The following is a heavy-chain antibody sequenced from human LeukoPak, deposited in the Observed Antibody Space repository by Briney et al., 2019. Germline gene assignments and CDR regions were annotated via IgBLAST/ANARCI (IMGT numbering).Heavy chain of an antibody. Sequence: GGSLRLSCAGSGFNFSNYWMHWVRQAPGKGLVWVSRINSDGSFTTYADSVKGRFTISRDNAKNTLYLQMNSLRAEDTAVYYCARSITIFGVVISYWGQGTLVTVSS. V-gene: IGHV3-74*01. D-gene: IGHD3-3*01. CDR1: GFNFSNYW. J-gene: IGHJ4*02. CDR2: INSDGSFT. CDR3: ARSITIFGVVISY.